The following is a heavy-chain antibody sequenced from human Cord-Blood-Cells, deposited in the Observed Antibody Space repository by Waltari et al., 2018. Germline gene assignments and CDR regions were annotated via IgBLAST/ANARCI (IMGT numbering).Heavy chain of an antibody. D-gene: IGHD3-10*01. CDR2: ISSSSSYI. CDR3: ARSGYFGDAFDI. V-gene: IGHV3-21*01. Sequence: EVQLVESGGGLVKPGGSLRLSCAASGFTCSRYSMNWVRQAPGKGLEWVSSISSSSSYIYYADSVKGRFTISRDNAKNSLYLQMNSLRAEDTAVYYCARSGYFGDAFDIWGQGTMVTVSS. J-gene: IGHJ3*02. CDR1: GFTCSRYS.